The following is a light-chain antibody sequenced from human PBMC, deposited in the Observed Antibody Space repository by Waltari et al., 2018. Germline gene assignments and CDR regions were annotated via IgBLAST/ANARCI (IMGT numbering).Light chain of an antibody. V-gene: IGKV2-30*01. CDR2: RVS. J-gene: IGKJ2*01. CDR1: QILVYADGNTY. Sequence: EVVMTQSPLSLPVTLGQPASISCRPSQILVYADGNTYLNWFHQRPGQSPRRLIYRVSVRGSGVPDRFSGSGSGTDFTLMISRVEAEDVGVYYCMQGTHWPYTFGQGTKLEIK. CDR3: MQGTHWPYT.